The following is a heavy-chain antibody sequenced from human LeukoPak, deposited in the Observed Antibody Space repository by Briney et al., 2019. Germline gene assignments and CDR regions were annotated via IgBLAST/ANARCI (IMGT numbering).Heavy chain of an antibody. Sequence: SETLSLTCTVSGVSISSHYWSWIRQPPGKGLEWIGYIYNGGSTNYSPSLKSRVTMSRDTSKNQFSLKLTSLTAADTAIYYCARHGKQQLSHHNWLDPWGQGTLVTASS. D-gene: IGHD6-13*01. V-gene: IGHV4-59*08. CDR1: GVSISSHY. CDR3: ARHGKQQLSHHNWLDP. J-gene: IGHJ5*02. CDR2: IYNGGST.